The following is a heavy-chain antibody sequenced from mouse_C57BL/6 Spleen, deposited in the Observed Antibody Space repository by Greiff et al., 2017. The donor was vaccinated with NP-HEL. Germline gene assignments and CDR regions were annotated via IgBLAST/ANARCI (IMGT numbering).Heavy chain of an antibody. CDR2: IWTGGGT. J-gene: IGHJ3*01. D-gene: IGHD2-4*01. CDR3: ARNVDYGAWFAY. V-gene: IGHV2-9-1*01. Sequence: VMLVESGPGLVAPSQSLSITCTVSGFSLTSYAISWVRQPPGKGLEWLGVIWTGGGTNYNSALKSRLSISKDNSKSQVFLKMNSLQSDDTARYYCARNVDYGAWFAYWGQGTLVTVSA. CDR1: GFSLTSYA.